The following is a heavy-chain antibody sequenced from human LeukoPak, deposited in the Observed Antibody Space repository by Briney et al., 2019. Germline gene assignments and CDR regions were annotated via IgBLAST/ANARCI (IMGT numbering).Heavy chain of an antibody. CDR3: ARGWFVSIAAAGTAFDI. Sequence: SGTLSLTCAVSGGSISSSNWWSWVRQPPGKGLEWIGEIYHSGSTNYNPSLKSRVTISVDKSKNQFSLKLSSVTAADTAVYYCARGWFVSIAAAGTAFDIWGQGTMVTVSS. D-gene: IGHD6-13*01. J-gene: IGHJ3*02. CDR1: GGSISSSNW. CDR2: IYHSGST. V-gene: IGHV4-4*02.